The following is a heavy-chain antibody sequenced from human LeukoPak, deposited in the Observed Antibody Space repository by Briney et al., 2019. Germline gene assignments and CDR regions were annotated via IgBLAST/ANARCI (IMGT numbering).Heavy chain of an antibody. J-gene: IGHJ4*02. Sequence: GGSLRLSCAASGFTFSSYGIHWVRQAPGKGLEWVSLISYDGSDKYYADSVKGRFTISRDNSKNTLYLQMNSLRVDDTAVYYCAKGGPQQWLADSWGQGTLVTGSS. CDR1: GFTFSSYG. V-gene: IGHV3-30*18. CDR3: AKGGPQQWLADS. CDR2: ISYDGSDK. D-gene: IGHD6-19*01.